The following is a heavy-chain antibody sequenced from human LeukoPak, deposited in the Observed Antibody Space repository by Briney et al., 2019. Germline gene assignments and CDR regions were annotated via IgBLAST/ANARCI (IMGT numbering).Heavy chain of an antibody. J-gene: IGHJ4*02. V-gene: IGHV3-21*01. CDR2: ISSSSSYI. CDR1: GFTFSSYS. Sequence: GGSLRLSCAASGFTFSSYSMNWVRQAPGKGLEWVSCISSSSSYIYYADSVKGRFTISRDNAKNSLYLQMNSLRAEDTAVYYCARALRRCSGGSCYLDYWGQGTLVTVSS. D-gene: IGHD2-15*01. CDR3: ARALRRCSGGSCYLDY.